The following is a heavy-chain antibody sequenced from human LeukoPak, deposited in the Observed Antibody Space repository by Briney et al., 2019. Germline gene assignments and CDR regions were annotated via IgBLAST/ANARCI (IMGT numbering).Heavy chain of an antibody. CDR2: ISSSGSTI. CDR1: GFTFSDYY. Sequence: GGSLRLSCAASGFTFSDYYMSWIRQAPGKGLEWVSYISSSGSTIYYADSVKGRFTISRDNAKNSLYLQMNSLRAEDTAVYYCARDHDSSTVTTFGYWGQGTLVTVSS. J-gene: IGHJ4*02. D-gene: IGHD4-17*01. CDR3: ARDHDSSTVTTFGY. V-gene: IGHV3-11*04.